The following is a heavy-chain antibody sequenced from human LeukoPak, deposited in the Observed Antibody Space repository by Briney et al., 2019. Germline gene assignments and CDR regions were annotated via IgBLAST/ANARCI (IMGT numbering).Heavy chain of an antibody. J-gene: IGHJ4*02. Sequence: SVKVSCKASGGTFSSYAISWVRQAPGRGLEWMGGIIPIFGTANYAQKFQGRVTITTDESTSTAYMGLSSLRSEDTAVYYCARGALPMVTSGCGYWGQGTLVTVSS. CDR1: GGTFSSYA. V-gene: IGHV1-69*05. D-gene: IGHD5-18*01. CDR3: ARGALPMVTSGCGY. CDR2: IIPIFGTA.